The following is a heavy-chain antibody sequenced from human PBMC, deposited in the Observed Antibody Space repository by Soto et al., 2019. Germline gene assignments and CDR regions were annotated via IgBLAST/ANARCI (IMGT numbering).Heavy chain of an antibody. CDR3: AKEGGLCGRYYSYSSYYFYY. V-gene: IGHV4-59*11. J-gene: IGHJ4*02. CDR2: IFHSGST. CDR1: DGSITSHY. Sequence: PSETLSLTCTVSDGSITSHYWSWIRRPPGKGLEWIGYIFHSGSTNYNPSLKSRITISVDTSKNQFSLKLSSVTAADTAVYYCAKEGGLCGRYYSYSSYYFYYWGRGSLVTGSS. D-gene: IGHD1-26*01.